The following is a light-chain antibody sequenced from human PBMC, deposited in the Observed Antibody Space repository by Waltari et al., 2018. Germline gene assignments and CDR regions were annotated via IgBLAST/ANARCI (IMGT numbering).Light chain of an antibody. CDR3: SSYTTTTWV. CDR2: EVS. CDR1: SSDVGGYNY. V-gene: IGLV2-14*01. Sequence: QSALTQPASVSGSPGQSITISCTGTSSDVGGYNYVSWYQQHPGKAPKLIIYEVSNRPSRISNRFSGSKSGSTASLTISGLQAEDEADYYCSSYTTTTWVFGGGTKLTVL. J-gene: IGLJ3*02.